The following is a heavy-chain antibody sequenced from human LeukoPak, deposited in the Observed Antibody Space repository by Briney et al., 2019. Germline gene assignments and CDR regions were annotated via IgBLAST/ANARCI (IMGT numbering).Heavy chain of an antibody. D-gene: IGHD2-15*01. V-gene: IGHV3-21*01. CDR2: ISSSSSHI. CDR1: GFTFSSYS. Sequence: GGSLRLSCAASGFTFSSYSMNWVRQAPGKGLEWFSCISSSSSHIYYADSVKGRFTISTDNAKNSLYLQMNSLRAEDTAVYYCARSSTLPTSQFDYWGQGTLVTVSS. J-gene: IGHJ4*02. CDR3: ARSSTLPTSQFDY.